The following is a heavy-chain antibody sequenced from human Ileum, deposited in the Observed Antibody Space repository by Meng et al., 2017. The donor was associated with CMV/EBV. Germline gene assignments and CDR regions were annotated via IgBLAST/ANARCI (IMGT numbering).Heavy chain of an antibody. J-gene: IGHJ4*02. CDR1: GGSFSSYY. Sequence: SETLSLTCTISGGSFSSYYWTWIRQPPGKGLEWIGCIYHSGSTNYNPSLKSRVTISVDTSKNQFSLKVTSVTAADTAVYYCARIRGSSVVDYWGQGALVTVSS. CDR2: IYHSGST. CDR3: ARIRGSSVVDY. D-gene: IGHD3-10*01. V-gene: IGHV4-59*03.